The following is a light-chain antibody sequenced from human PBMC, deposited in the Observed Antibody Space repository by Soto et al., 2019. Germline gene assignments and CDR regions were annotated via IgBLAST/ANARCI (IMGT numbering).Light chain of an antibody. V-gene: IGKV1-39*01. J-gene: IGKJ2*01. Sequence: DSQMTQSPYSLSASLGDRVTITCRASQSINNYLNWYQQEEGKAPKLLIYAATSLQSGVPSRFSGSGSGTEFTLTISSLQPGDFAPYYCQQSYNSPYTFGLGTKLEIK. CDR3: QQSYNSPYT. CDR1: QSINNY. CDR2: AAT.